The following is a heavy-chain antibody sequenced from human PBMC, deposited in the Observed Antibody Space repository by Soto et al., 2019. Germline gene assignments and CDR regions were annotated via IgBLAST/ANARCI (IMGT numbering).Heavy chain of an antibody. D-gene: IGHD2-2*02. CDR1: GGTFSSYT. CDR2: ISDYNGNT. V-gene: IGHV1-18*01. CDR3: ARVGAAINYFDY. Sequence: ASVKVSCKASGGTFSSYTISWVRQAPGQGLEWMGWISDYNGNTNYAQKLQGRVTITTDRSTSTAYMELRSLRSDDTAVYYCARVGAAINYFDYWGQGTQVTVSS. J-gene: IGHJ4*02.